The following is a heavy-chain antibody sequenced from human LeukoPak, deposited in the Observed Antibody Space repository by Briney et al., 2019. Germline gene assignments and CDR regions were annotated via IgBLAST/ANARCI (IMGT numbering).Heavy chain of an antibody. J-gene: IGHJ6*03. CDR3: ARGGVTDYYYYYYMDV. CDR2: IKYDGTEK. Sequence: GGSLRLSCAASGFTFSSYSMNWVRQASGGGLEWAAIIKYDGTEKYYVDSVEGRFTISRDNAKNSLYLQMNTLRVEDTAVYYCARGGVTDYYYYYYMDVWGKGTTVTVSS. D-gene: IGHD2-21*02. V-gene: IGHV3-7*04. CDR1: GFTFSSYS.